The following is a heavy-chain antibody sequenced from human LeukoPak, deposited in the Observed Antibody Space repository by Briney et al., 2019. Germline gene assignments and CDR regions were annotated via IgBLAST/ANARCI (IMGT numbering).Heavy chain of an antibody. D-gene: IGHD2-21*02. CDR3: ARAHCGGDCYILNYYYYGMDV. V-gene: IGHV3-30-3*01. Sequence: GRSLRLSCAASGFTFSSYAMHWVRQAPGKGLEWVAVISYDGSNKYYADSVKGRFTISRDNSKNTLYLQMNSLRAEDTAVYYCARAHCGGDCYILNYYYYGMDVWGKGTTVTVSS. J-gene: IGHJ6*04. CDR2: ISYDGSNK. CDR1: GFTFSSYA.